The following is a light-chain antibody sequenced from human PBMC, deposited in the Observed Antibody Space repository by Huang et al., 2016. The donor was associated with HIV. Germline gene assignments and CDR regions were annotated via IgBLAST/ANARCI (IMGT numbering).Light chain of an antibody. J-gene: IGKJ1*01. CDR2: WAS. V-gene: IGKV4-1*01. CDR3: HQYYSSPQT. Sequence: DIVVTQSPGSLVLSLGERAAINCTSSQSVFHSSNNKNYLSWYQLKPGQSPQLLIYWASTRECGVPDRFRGTGSGTDFTLTITSLQAEDVAVYYCHQYYSSPQTFGQGTKVEV. CDR1: QSVFHSSNNKNY.